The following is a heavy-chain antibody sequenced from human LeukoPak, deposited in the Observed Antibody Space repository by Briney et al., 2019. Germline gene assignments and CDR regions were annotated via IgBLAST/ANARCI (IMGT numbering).Heavy chain of an antibody. D-gene: IGHD4-17*01. CDR3: VRSKSGTYGWFDP. CDR1: GGSIISYY. CDR2: IYYSGTT. V-gene: IGHV4-59*01. Sequence: SETLSLTCTVAGGSIISYYWSWIRQPPGKGLEWIGYIYYSGTTNYNPSLKSRVTISVDTSKNQFSLKVNSVTAADTAVYYCVRSKSGTYGWFDPWGQGTLVTVSS. J-gene: IGHJ5*02.